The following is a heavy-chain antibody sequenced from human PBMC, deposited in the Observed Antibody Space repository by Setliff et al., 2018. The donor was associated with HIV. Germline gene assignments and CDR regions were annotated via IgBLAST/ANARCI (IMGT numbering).Heavy chain of an antibody. CDR2: INHSGST. Sequence: SETLSLTCAVYGGSFSDYYWSWIRQPPGKGLEWIGEINHSGSTNYNPSLKSRVTISVDTSKNQFSLKLSSVTAADTAVYYCARRGGYTYYYDSSGYHRGPNDAFDIWGQGTMVTVSS. D-gene: IGHD3-22*01. V-gene: IGHV4-34*01. CDR1: GGSFSDYY. CDR3: ARRGGYTYYYDSSGYHRGPNDAFDI. J-gene: IGHJ3*02.